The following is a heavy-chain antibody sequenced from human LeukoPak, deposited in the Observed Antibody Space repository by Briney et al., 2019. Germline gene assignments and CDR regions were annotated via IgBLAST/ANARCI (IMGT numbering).Heavy chain of an antibody. D-gene: IGHD4-17*01. CDR3: AKGFQTYGELSFDV. Sequence: GGSLRLSCAASGFTFSSYWMSWVRQAPGKGLEWVANIKQDGSEKYYVDSVKGRFTISRDNAKNSLYLQMNSLRADDTAVYYCAKGFQTYGELSFDVWGQGTLVAVSS. CDR1: GFTFSSYW. CDR2: IKQDGSEK. V-gene: IGHV3-7*03. J-gene: IGHJ4*02.